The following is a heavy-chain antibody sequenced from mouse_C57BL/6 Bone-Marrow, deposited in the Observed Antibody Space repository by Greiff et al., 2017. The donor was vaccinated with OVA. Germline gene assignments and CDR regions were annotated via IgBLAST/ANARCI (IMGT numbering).Heavy chain of an antibody. J-gene: IGHJ3*01. V-gene: IGHV14-4*01. CDR2: IDPENGDT. D-gene: IGHD1-1*01. CDR3: TTKDYGSSSFAY. CDR1: GFNIKDDY. Sequence: VQLQQSGAELVRPGASVKLSCTASGFNIKDDYMHWVKQRPEQGLEWIGWIDPENGDTEYASKFQGKATITADKSSITAYLQLSSLTSEDTAVYYCTTKDYGSSSFAYRGQGTLVTVSA.